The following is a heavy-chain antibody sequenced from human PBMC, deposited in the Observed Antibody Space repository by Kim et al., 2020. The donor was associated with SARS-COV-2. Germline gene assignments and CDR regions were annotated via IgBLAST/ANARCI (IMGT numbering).Heavy chain of an antibody. V-gene: IGHV7-4-1*02. CDR3: AREMLQLLWFGELYLDYYGMDV. CDR2: INTNTGNP. Sequence: ASVKVSCKASGYTFTSYAMNWVRQAPGQGLEWMGWINTNTGNPTYAQGFPGRFVFSLDTSVSTAYLQISSLKAEDTAVYYCAREMLQLLWFGELYLDYYGMDVWGQGTTVTVSS. CDR1: GYTFTSYA. J-gene: IGHJ6*02. D-gene: IGHD3-10*01.